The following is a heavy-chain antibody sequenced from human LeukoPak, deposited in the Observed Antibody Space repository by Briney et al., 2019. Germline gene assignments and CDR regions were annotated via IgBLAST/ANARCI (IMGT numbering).Heavy chain of an antibody. J-gene: IGHJ4*02. D-gene: IGHD3-22*01. CDR3: ARETYYYDSSGDFDY. Sequence: GGSLRLSCAASGFTFSSYSMNWVRQAPGKGLEWVSSISSSSSYIYYADSVKGRFTISRDNAKNSLYLQMNSLRAEDTAVYYCARETYYYDSSGDFDYWGQGTPVTVSS. CDR2: ISSSSSYI. V-gene: IGHV3-21*01. CDR1: GFTFSSYS.